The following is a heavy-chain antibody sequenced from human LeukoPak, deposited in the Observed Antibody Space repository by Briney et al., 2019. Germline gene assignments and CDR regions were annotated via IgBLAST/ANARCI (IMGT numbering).Heavy chain of an antibody. V-gene: IGHV3-30-3*01. CDR2: ISYDGSNK. Sequence: GRSLRLSCAASGFTFSSYAMHWVRQAPGKGLEWVAVISYDGSNKYYADSVKGRFTISRDNSKNTLYLQMNSLRAEDTAVYYCARGPNPRSYFDYWGQGTLVTVSS. J-gene: IGHJ4*02. CDR1: GFTFSSYA. CDR3: ARGPNPRSYFDY.